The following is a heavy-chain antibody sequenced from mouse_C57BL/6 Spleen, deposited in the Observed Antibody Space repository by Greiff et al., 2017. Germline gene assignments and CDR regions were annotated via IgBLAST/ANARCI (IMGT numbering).Heavy chain of an antibody. CDR1: GYAFSSYW. V-gene: IGHV1-80*01. CDR2: IYPGDGDT. D-gene: IGHD1-1*01. J-gene: IGHJ3*01. CDR3: ARENYYGSSYGFAY. Sequence: VQLQQSGAELVKPGASVKISCKASGYAFSSYWMNWVKQRPGKGLEWIGQIYPGDGDTNSNGKFKGKATLTADKSSSPAYMQLSSLTSEDSAVYFCARENYYGSSYGFAYWGQGTLVTVSA.